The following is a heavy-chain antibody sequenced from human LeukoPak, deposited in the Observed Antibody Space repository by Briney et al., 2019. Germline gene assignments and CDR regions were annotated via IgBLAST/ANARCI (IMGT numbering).Heavy chain of an antibody. Sequence: ASVKVSCKASGYTFTSYDINWVRQATGQGLEWMGGIIPIFGTANYAQKFQGRVTITADESTSTAYMELSSLRSEDTAVYYCARMRFYDFWSGYYWFDPWGQGTLVTVSS. D-gene: IGHD3-3*01. V-gene: IGHV1-69*13. CDR3: ARMRFYDFWSGYYWFDP. J-gene: IGHJ5*02. CDR2: IIPIFGTA. CDR1: GYTFTSYD.